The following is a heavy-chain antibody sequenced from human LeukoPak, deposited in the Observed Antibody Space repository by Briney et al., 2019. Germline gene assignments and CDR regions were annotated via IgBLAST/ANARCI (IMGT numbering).Heavy chain of an antibody. CDR3: ARDLRASIAAANLVFDY. V-gene: IGHV1-18*01. J-gene: IGHJ4*02. CDR2: ISAYNGNT. D-gene: IGHD6-13*01. CDR1: GYTFTSYG. Sequence: ASVKVSCKASGYTFTSYGISWVRQAPGQGLEWMGWISAYNGNTNFAQKLQGRVTMTRDTSISTAYMELSRLRSDDTAVYYCARDLRASIAAANLVFDYWGQGTLVTVSS.